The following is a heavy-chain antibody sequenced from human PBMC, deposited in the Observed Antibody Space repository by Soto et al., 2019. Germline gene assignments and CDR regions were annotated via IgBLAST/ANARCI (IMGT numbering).Heavy chain of an antibody. V-gene: IGHV5-51*01. Sequence: EVQLVQSGAEVKKPGESLKISCKGSGYSFTSYWIGWVRQMPGKGLEWMGIIYPGDSDTRYGPSFQGQVTISADKSIRTAYLQWSSRKASDTAMYYCARTSAAGKYYYGMDVWGQGTTVTVSS. CDR3: ARTSAAGKYYYGMDV. CDR1: GYSFTSYW. J-gene: IGHJ6*02. D-gene: IGHD6-13*01. CDR2: IYPGDSDT.